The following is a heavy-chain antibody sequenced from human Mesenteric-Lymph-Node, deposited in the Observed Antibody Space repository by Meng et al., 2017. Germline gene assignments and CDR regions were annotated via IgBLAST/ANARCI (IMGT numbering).Heavy chain of an antibody. CDR1: GGSISSSSSY. J-gene: IGHJ5*02. CDR2: TYYSGRT. D-gene: IGHD6-13*01. Sequence: PPPVGSGPGRGKPSETLSRPCTVPGGSISSSSSYWGWVRKPPGKGLEWIGSTYYSGRTYYNPSLKSRVTISVDTSKNQFSLKLSSVTAADTAVYYRARPIAAAGWFDPWGQGTLVTVSS. V-gene: IGHV4-39*01. CDR3: ARPIAAAGWFDP.